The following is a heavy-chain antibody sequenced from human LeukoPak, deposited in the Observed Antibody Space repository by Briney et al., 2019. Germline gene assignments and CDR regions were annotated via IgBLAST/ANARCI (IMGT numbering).Heavy chain of an antibody. CDR3: ARDRYYFDY. CDR1: GFTFSSYS. Sequence: GGSLRLSCAASGFTFSSYSMNWVRQAPGKGLEWVSSITSSSSHIFYADSVKGRFTISRDNAKNSLYLQMNSLRAEDTAVYYCARDRYYFDYWGQGTLVTVSS. V-gene: IGHV3-21*01. CDR2: ITSSSSHI. J-gene: IGHJ4*02.